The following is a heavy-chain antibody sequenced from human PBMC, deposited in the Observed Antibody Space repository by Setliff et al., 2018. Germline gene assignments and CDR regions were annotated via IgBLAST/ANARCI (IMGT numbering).Heavy chain of an antibody. CDR3: ARHRRDSSGNYFVGLYYFDY. CDR2: TFYSGST. Sequence: SETLSLTCTVSGGSISISGYYWGWIRQPPGKGLEWIGSTFYSGSTYYNPSLKSRVSISVDTSKNQFSLRLSSLTAADTAVYYCARHRRDSSGNYFVGLYYFDYWGQGTPVTVSS. CDR1: GGSISISGYY. V-gene: IGHV4-39*01. J-gene: IGHJ4*02. D-gene: IGHD3-22*01.